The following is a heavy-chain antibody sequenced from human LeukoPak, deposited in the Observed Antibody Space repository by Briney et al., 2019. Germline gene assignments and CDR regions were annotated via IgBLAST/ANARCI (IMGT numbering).Heavy chain of an antibody. CDR2: IKEDGSEK. V-gene: IGHV3-7*03. CDR3: RLHSAIYYGDAFDI. Sequence: KSGGSLRLSCAASGFTFSTYDMTWVRQAPGKGLEWVAKIKEDGSEKYYVDSVKGRFTVSRDNVKNSLFLQMNSLRAEDTAAYCARLHSAIYYGDAFDIWGQGTMVTVSS. J-gene: IGHJ3*02. D-gene: IGHD1-26*01. CDR1: GFTFSTYD.